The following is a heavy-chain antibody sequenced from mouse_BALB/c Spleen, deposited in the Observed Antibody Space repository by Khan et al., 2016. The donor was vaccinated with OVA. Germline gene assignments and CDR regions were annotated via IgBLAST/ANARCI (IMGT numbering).Heavy chain of an antibody. CDR3: TRWGYEGSSARDY. CDR2: INPEIGSP. CDR1: GYIFTNHW. V-gene: IGHV1-76*01. J-gene: IGHJ4*01. Sequence: QVQLKQSGAELVRPGASVKLSCKTSGYIFTNHWIHSVKQRSGQGLEWIAMINPEIGSPLYNEKFKGKATLTADKSSSTAHMPLSSLKSEDSAVNVCTRWGYEGSSARDYWGQGTSVTVAS. D-gene: IGHD2-3*01.